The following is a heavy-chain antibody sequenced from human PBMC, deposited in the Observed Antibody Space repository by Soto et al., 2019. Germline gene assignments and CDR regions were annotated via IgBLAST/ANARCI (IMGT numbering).Heavy chain of an antibody. CDR1: GFSFSITGVG. D-gene: IGHD3-22*01. V-gene: IGHV2-5*01. CDR3: AHTNILYFDSSGHHDS. CDR2: IYWNDDK. Sequence: ITLKESGPTLMRPTQTLTLTCTFSGFSFSITGVGVGWIRQPPGEALEWLALIYWNDDKYYSPSLKNRLTIAKDTSKNLVVLTMTNMDPVDTATYYCAHTNILYFDSSGHHDSWGQEPLVTVSS. J-gene: IGHJ4*02.